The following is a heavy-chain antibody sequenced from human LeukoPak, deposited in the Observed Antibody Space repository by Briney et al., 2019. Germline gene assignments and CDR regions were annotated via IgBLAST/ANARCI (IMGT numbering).Heavy chain of an antibody. J-gene: IGHJ4*02. D-gene: IGHD6-19*01. V-gene: IGHV4-61*08. CDR2: IYYSGST. CDR1: GGSISIGDYY. CDR3: ARVRYSSGWYLSYFDY. Sequence: SETLSLTCTVSGGSISIGDYYWSWIRQPPGKGLEWIEYIYYSGSTNYNPSLKSRVTISVDTSKNQFSLKLSSVTAADTAVYYCARVRYSSGWYLSYFDYWGQGTLVTVSS.